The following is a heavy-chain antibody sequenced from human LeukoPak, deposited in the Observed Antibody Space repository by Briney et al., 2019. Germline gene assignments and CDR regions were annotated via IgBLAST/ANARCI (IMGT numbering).Heavy chain of an antibody. Sequence: PGGSLRLSCAASGFTVSSNYMSWVRQAPGKGLEWVSVISGGGGSTYYADSVKGRFTISRDNSKNTLYLQMNNLRVEDTAVYYCAKDLAIGTAILTYYLDYWGQGSLVTVSS. J-gene: IGHJ4*02. CDR2: ISGGGGST. D-gene: IGHD1-1*01. V-gene: IGHV3-23*01. CDR3: AKDLAIGTAILTYYLDY. CDR1: GFTVSSNY.